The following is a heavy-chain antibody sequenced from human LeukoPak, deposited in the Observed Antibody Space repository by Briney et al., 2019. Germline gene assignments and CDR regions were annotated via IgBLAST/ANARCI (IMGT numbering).Heavy chain of an antibody. CDR3: TSGIAAAGKNHYYYYYMDV. CDR1: GFIVSGSA. CDR2: IRTKSNDYAT. Sequence: GGSLRLSCAASGFIVSGSAVHWVRQISGKGLEWLGRIRTKSNDYATQYSASVKGRFTISRDDSKNTAYLQMNSLKTEDTAVYYCTSGIAAAGKNHYYYYYMDVWGKGTTVTVSS. V-gene: IGHV3-73*01. D-gene: IGHD6-13*01. J-gene: IGHJ6*03.